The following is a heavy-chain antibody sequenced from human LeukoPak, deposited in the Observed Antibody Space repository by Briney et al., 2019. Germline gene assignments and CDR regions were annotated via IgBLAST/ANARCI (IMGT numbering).Heavy chain of an antibody. D-gene: IGHD2-2*01. J-gene: IGHJ4*02. CDR3: ARAAYCTSTSCHFSGYAQRPLDS. CDR2: ISSDGTSQ. Sequence: PGGYLRLSCVASGFTFNTYGIHWVRQAPGRGLEWVAGISSDGTSQDYADSVKGRFTISRDNSKNTLYLQMNSLRTEDTAVYYCARAAYCTSTSCHFSGYAQRPLDSWGQGTLVTVSS. CDR1: GFTFNTYG. V-gene: IGHV3-30*03.